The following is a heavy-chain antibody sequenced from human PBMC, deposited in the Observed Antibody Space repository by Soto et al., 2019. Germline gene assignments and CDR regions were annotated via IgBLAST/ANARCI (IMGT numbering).Heavy chain of an antibody. CDR2: IYYTGNT. Sequence: QVRLQESGPGLVKPSETLSLTCTVSGGSISSYYWNWIRQPPGKGLAWIGHIYYTGNTNYNPSLKSRVTISVDTSTNQFSLRLSSVTAADTAVYYCASEYSSSSDYYYYMDVWGKGTPVTVS. J-gene: IGHJ6*03. CDR1: GGSISSYY. CDR3: ASEYSSSSDYYYYMDV. D-gene: IGHD6-6*01. V-gene: IGHV4-59*01.